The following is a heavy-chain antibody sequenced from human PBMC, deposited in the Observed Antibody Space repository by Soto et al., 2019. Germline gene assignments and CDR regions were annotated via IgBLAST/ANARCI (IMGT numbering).Heavy chain of an antibody. Sequence: ASVKVSCKASGYTFTDYFIHWVRQAPGQGLEWIGWINPYSGGADLSQKFQGRVTMTRDTSISTAYMELSRLRSDDTAVYYCARKLELRGSYYYYYDMDVWGQGTTVTVSS. CDR2: INPYSGGA. V-gene: IGHV1-2*02. CDR1: GYTFTDYF. CDR3: ARKLELRGSYYYYYDMDV. D-gene: IGHD1-7*01. J-gene: IGHJ6*02.